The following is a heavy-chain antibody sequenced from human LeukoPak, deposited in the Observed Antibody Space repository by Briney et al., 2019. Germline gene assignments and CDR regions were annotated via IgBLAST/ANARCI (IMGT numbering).Heavy chain of an antibody. D-gene: IGHD3-22*01. J-gene: IGHJ4*02. V-gene: IGHV1-69*13. Sequence: ASVGVSCKASGGTFSSYAISWVRQAPGQGLEWMGGIIPIFGTANYAQKFQGRVTITADESTSTAYMELSSLRSEDTAVYYCARGYYDSSGYYYLDYWGQGTLVTVSS. CDR3: ARGYYDSSGYYYLDY. CDR1: GGTFSSYA. CDR2: IIPIFGTA.